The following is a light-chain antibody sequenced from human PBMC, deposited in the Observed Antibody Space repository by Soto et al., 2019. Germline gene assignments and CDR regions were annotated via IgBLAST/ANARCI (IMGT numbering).Light chain of an antibody. Sequence: DVQMSQSPSTLSASVGDRVTITFRASQTISSWLAWYQQKPGRAPKLLIYKASSLETGVPSRFSGSGSGTEFTLTISSLRPEDFGTYYCLQHKSDPTFGQGTRLEI. V-gene: IGKV1-5*03. CDR3: LQHKSDPT. CDR1: QTISSW. CDR2: KAS. J-gene: IGKJ5*01.